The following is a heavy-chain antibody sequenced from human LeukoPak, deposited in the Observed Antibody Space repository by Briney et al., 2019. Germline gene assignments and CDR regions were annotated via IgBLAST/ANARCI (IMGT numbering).Heavy chain of an antibody. Sequence: GGSLRLSCAASGFTFSSYGMRWVRQAPGKGLEWVAVIWYGGSNKYYADSVKGRFTISRDNSKNTLYLQMNSLRAEDTAVYYCAKDQGHSSSWYPPGGGMDVWGKGTTVTVSS. CDR3: AKDQGHSSSWYPPGGGMDV. V-gene: IGHV3-30*02. CDR1: GFTFSSYG. D-gene: IGHD6-13*01. J-gene: IGHJ6*03. CDR2: IWYGGSNK.